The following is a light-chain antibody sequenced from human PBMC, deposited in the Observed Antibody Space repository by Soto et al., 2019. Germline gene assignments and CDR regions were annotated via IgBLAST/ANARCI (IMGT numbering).Light chain of an antibody. CDR2: DAS. Sequence: DIQMTQSPSSLSASVGDRVTITCRASQSISNYLNWYQQKPGKAPNLLIYDASSLQSGVPSRFSGSGSGTDFTLTICSLQPEDFATYYCQQCHATPLTFGQGTRLETK. CDR1: QSISNY. CDR3: QQCHATPLT. J-gene: IGKJ5*01. V-gene: IGKV1-39*01.